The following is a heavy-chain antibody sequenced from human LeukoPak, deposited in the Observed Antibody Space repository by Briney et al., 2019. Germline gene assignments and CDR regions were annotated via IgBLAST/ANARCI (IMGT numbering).Heavy chain of an antibody. CDR3: ARERRYYDSSGYYL. Sequence: GGSLRLSCAASGFTFSSYAMSWVRQAPGKGLEWVSVIYSGGSTYYADSVKGRFTISRDNSKNTLYLQMNSLRAEDTAVYYCARERRYYDSSGYYLWGQGTLVTVSS. CDR1: GFTFSSYA. J-gene: IGHJ5*02. CDR2: IYSGGST. V-gene: IGHV3-66*01. D-gene: IGHD3-22*01.